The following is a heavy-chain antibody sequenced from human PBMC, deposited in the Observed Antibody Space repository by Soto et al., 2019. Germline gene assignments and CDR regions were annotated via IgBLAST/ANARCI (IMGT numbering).Heavy chain of an antibody. CDR3: AREYCSGGDCPLDP. Sequence: SETLSLTCTVSGGSISSSSYYWGWIRQPPGKGLEWIGSIYYSGSTYYNPSLKSRVTIFVDTSKNQFSLKLSSVTAADTAVYYCAREYCSGGDCPLDPWGQGTLVTVSS. CDR2: IYYSGST. V-gene: IGHV4-39*02. J-gene: IGHJ5*02. D-gene: IGHD2-15*01. CDR1: GGSISSSSYY.